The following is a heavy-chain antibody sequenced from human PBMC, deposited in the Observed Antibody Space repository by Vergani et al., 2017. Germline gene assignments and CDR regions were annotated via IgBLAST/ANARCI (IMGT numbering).Heavy chain of an antibody. CDR2: INNDGHT. CDR1: GESFSSFY. V-gene: IGHV4-34*02. CDR3: AVRRRVNLVGGGIVTKRTFDY. D-gene: IGHD2-8*02. Sequence: QVQLQQWGAGVVKPSGTLSLTCAVFGESFSSFYWSWIRQPPGKGLEWIGEINNDGHTNDTPSLESRVTVSRDTAKNQFSLNLMSVTAADTAMYYCAVRRRVNLVGGGIVTKRTFDYWSQGSLVTVSS. J-gene: IGHJ4*02.